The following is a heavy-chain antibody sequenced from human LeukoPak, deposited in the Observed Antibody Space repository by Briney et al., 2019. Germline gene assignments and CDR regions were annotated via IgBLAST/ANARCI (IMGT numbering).Heavy chain of an antibody. J-gene: IGHJ4*02. D-gene: IGHD3-9*01. V-gene: IGHV5-51*01. CDR2: IYPGDSDT. CDR3: ARPYYYDNDTSYEVN. Sequence: PGESLKISFKTSGYSFPNFWIGWVRQLPGKGLEWMGIIYPGDSDTRYSPSFRGQVTISADKSITTAYLQWSSLAASDSGIYYCARPYYYDNDTSYEVNWAEGTQVTVSS. CDR1: GYSFPNFW.